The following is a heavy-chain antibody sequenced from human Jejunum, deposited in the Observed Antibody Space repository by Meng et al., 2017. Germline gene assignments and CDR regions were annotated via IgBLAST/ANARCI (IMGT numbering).Heavy chain of an antibody. J-gene: IGHJ4*02. Sequence: LVESGGGLVQPGGSLRLSCEGSGFGFSSSWIHWVRQAPGKGLVWVSRIKSDDGSTRYADSVRGRLTISRDNAKNTLYLQMNDLRADDTALYYCLAYTSGWNWGQGTLVTVSS. D-gene: IGHD6-19*01. V-gene: IGHV3-74*01. CDR1: GFGFSSSW. CDR3: LAYTSGWN. CDR2: IKSDDGST.